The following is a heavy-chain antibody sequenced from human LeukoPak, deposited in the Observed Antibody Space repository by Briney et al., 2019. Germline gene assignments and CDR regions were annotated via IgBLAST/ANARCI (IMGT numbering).Heavy chain of an antibody. CDR2: IKSNTAGGTT. J-gene: IGHJ4*02. V-gene: IGHV3-15*01. D-gene: IGHD2-15*01. Sequence: GGALRLSCAASGITFSNAWMNWVRQAPGKGLEWVGRIKSNTAGGTTDYAAPVQGRFTISRDDSENTVFLQMNSMKTEHTALYYCATRYCSGSSCFWDYWGQGTLVTVSS. CDR3: ATRYCSGSSCFWDY. CDR1: GITFSNAW.